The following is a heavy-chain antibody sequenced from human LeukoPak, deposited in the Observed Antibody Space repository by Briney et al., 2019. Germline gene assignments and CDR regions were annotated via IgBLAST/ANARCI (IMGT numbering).Heavy chain of an antibody. CDR3: ARDGSTSWGSYGMDV. D-gene: IGHD2-2*01. CDR1: GGTFSSYA. J-gene: IGHJ6*02. V-gene: IGHV1-69*04. CDR2: IIPILGIA. Sequence: ASVTVSCKASGGTFSSYAISWVRQAPGQGLEWMGRIIPILGIANYAQKFQGRVTITADKSTSTAYMELSSLRSEDTAVYYCARDGSTSWGSYGMDVWGQGTTVTVSS.